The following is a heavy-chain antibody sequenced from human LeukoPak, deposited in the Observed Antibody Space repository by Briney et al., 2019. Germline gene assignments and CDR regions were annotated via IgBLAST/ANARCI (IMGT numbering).Heavy chain of an antibody. V-gene: IGHV3-23*01. Sequence: PGGSLRLSCAVSGITLSNYGMTWVRQAPGKGLEWVAGLSGSGGSTNYADSVKGRFTISRDNAKNTLYLQMNSLRAEDTAVYYCACGGRRITAIPVDDAFDIWGQGTMVTVSS. CDR3: ACGGRRITAIPVDDAFDI. D-gene: IGHD2-21*02. CDR2: LSGSGGST. CDR1: GITLSNYG. J-gene: IGHJ3*02.